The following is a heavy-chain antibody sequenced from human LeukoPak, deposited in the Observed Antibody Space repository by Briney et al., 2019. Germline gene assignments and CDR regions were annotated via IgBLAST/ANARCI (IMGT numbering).Heavy chain of an antibody. J-gene: IGHJ5*02. V-gene: IGHV3-23*01. CDR1: GFTFSSYA. CDR2: ISGSGGST. Sequence: PGGSLRLSCAASGFTFSSYAMSWVRQAPGKGLEWGSAISGSGGSTYYADSVKGRFTISRDNSENTLYLQMNSLRAEDTAVYYCAKDAYYDYVWGSYRSNWFDPWGQGTLVTVSS. CDR3: AKDAYYDYVWGSYRSNWFDP. D-gene: IGHD3-16*02.